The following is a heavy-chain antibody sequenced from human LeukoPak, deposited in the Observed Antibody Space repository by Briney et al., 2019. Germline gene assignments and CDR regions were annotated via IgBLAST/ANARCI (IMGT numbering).Heavy chain of an antibody. Sequence: PSETLSLTCTVSGGSISSYYWSWIRQPAGKGLEWIGRIYTSGSTNYNPSLKSRVTMSVDTSKNQFSLKLSSVTAADTAVYYCAREMRITIFGGIKGYFDYWGQGPLVTVSS. D-gene: IGHD3-3*01. CDR2: IYTSGST. CDR1: GGSISSYY. V-gene: IGHV4-4*07. J-gene: IGHJ4*02. CDR3: AREMRITIFGGIKGYFDY.